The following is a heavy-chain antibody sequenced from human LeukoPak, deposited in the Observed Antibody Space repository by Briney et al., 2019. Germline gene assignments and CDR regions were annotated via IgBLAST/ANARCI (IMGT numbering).Heavy chain of an antibody. J-gene: IGHJ4*02. CDR3: ARAGFDY. D-gene: IGHD3-10*01. CDR1: GFTFSSYA. V-gene: IGHV3-30-3*01. CDR2: ISYDGSNK. Sequence: SGGSLRLSCAASGFTFSSYAMHWVRQAPGKGLEWVAVISYDGSNKYYADSVKGRFTISRDNSKNTLYLQMNSLRAEDTAVYYCARAGFDYWGQGTLVTVFS.